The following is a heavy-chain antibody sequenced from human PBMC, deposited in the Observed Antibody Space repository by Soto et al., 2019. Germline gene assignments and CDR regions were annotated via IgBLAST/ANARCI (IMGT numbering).Heavy chain of an antibody. D-gene: IGHD3-16*02. CDR3: ARGRYDYIWGSYRPNSYYFDY. Sequence: QVQLQQWGAGLLKPSETLSLTCAVYGGSFSGYYWSWIRQPPGKGLEWIGEINHSGSTNYNPSLKSRVTTSVDTSKTQFSLKLSSVTAADTAVYYCARGRYDYIWGSYRPNSYYFDYWGQGTLVTVSS. J-gene: IGHJ4*02. CDR1: GGSFSGYY. V-gene: IGHV4-34*01. CDR2: INHSGST.